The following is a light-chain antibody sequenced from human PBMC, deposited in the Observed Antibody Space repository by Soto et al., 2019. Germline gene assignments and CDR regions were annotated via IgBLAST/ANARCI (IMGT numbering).Light chain of an antibody. CDR1: QSVLYSSNNKNY. Sequence: DIVMTQSPDSLAVSLGERATINCKSSQSVLYSSNNKNYLAWYQQKPGQPPKLLIYWASTRESGVPDRFSGSGSGTDFTLTISSLQAEDFAVYYCQQRSNWPPGMYTFGQGTKLEIK. J-gene: IGKJ2*01. CDR2: WAS. V-gene: IGKV4-1*01. CDR3: QQRSNWPPGMYT.